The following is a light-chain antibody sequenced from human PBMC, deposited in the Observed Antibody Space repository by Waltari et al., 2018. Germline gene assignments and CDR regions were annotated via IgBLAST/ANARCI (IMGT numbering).Light chain of an antibody. V-gene: IGLV2-14*01. CDR2: DVS. CDR1: SSDVGGYNY. J-gene: IGLJ2*01. CDR3: GSYTSSSTLVV. Sequence: QSALTQPASVSGSPGQSITISCTGTSSDVGGYNYVSWYQQHPAKAPKLMIYDVSNRPSRVSNRFSGSKSGNTASLTISGLQAEDEADYYCGSYTSSSTLVVFGGGTKLTVL.